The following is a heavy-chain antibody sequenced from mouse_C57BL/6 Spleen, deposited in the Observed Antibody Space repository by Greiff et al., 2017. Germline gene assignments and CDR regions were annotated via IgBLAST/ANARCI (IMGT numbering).Heavy chain of an antibody. CDR1: GYAFSSYW. Sequence: QVQLKESGAELVKPGASVKISCKASGYAFSSYWMNWVKQRPGKGLEWIGQIYPGDGDTNYNGKFKGKATLTADKSSSTAYMQLSSLTSEDSAVYFCARLPLLEGYYYAMDYWGQGTSVTVSS. J-gene: IGHJ4*01. V-gene: IGHV1-80*01. D-gene: IGHD1-1*01. CDR2: IYPGDGDT. CDR3: ARLPLLEGYYYAMDY.